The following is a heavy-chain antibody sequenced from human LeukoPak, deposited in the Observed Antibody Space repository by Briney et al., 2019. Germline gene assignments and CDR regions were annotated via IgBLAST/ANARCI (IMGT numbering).Heavy chain of an antibody. CDR3: ARDAYDYDSSGSRLFDY. V-gene: IGHV4-59*01. Sequence: SETLSLTCNVSGVSISSYYWSWIRQPPGKGLEWIGYIFHRGSTNYNPSLKSRVTISVDTSKNHFSLKLSSVTAADTAVYYCARDAYDYDSSGSRLFDYWGQGTLVTVSS. CDR1: GVSISSYY. CDR2: IFHRGST. D-gene: IGHD3-22*01. J-gene: IGHJ4*02.